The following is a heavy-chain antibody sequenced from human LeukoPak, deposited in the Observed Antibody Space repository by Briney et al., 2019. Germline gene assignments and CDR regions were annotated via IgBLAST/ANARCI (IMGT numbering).Heavy chain of an antibody. CDR3: AKYLYGDDAPGVY. CDR2: IIPIFGTA. V-gene: IGHV1-69*06. D-gene: IGHD4-17*01. J-gene: IGHJ4*02. Sequence: SVKVSCKASGGTFSSYAISWVRQAPGQGLEWMGGIIPIFGTANYAQKFQGRVTITADKSTSTAYMELSSLRSEDTAVYYCAKYLYGDDAPGVYWGQGTLVTVSS. CDR1: GGTFSSYA.